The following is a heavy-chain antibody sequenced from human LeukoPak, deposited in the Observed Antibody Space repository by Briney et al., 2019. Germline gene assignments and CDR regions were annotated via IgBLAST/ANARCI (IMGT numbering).Heavy chain of an antibody. D-gene: IGHD3-3*01. V-gene: IGHV3-23*01. CDR2: ISGSGGST. CDR1: GFTFSSYA. CDR3: AKALYYDFWSGYSAYYYYYMDV. Sequence: GGSLRLSCAASGFTFSSYAMSWVRQAPGKGLEWVSAISGSGGSTYYADSVKGRFTISRDNSKNTLYLQMNSLRAEDTAVYYCAKALYYDFWSGYSAYYYYYMDVWGKGTTVTVSS. J-gene: IGHJ6*03.